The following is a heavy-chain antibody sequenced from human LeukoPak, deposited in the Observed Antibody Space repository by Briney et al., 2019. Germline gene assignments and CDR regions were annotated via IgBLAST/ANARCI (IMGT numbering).Heavy chain of an antibody. J-gene: IGHJ4*02. Sequence: EASVKVSCMASGYTFTSYGISWVRQAPGQGLEWMGWISAYNGNTDYAQKLQGRVNMTTYTSTSTAYMELRTLRSDDTAVYYCARDDFKGYYDFWSGSYYFDYGGQGTLVSVSS. CDR3: ARDDFKGYYDFWSGSYYFDY. CDR1: GYTFTSYG. D-gene: IGHD3-3*01. V-gene: IGHV1-18*01. CDR2: ISAYNGNT.